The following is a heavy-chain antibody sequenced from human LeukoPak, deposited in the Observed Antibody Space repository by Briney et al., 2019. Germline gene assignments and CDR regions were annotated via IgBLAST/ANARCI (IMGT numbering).Heavy chain of an antibody. CDR2: ISSSGSTI. D-gene: IGHD6-13*01. J-gene: IGHJ6*02. V-gene: IGHV3-48*03. CDR1: GFTFGSYE. Sequence: GGSLRLSCAASGFTFGSYEMNWVRQAPGKGLEWVSYISSSGSTIYYADSVKGRFTISRDNAKNSLYLQMSSLRAEDTAVYYCAKKEYSSSWYLVYGMDVWGQGTTVTVSS. CDR3: AKKEYSSSWYLVYGMDV.